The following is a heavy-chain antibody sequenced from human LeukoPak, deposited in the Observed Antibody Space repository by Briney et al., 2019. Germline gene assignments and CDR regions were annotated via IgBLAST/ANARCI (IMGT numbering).Heavy chain of an antibody. J-gene: IGHJ4*02. CDR3: AKDRDIVVVPAAPFDY. V-gene: IGHV3-30*02. CDR1: GFTFSSYG. Sequence: GGSLRLSCAASGFTFSSYGMHWVRRAPGKGLEWVAFIRYDGSNKYYADSVKGRFTISRDNSKNTLYLQMNSLRAEDTAVCYCAKDRDIVVVPAAPFDYWGQGTLVTVSS. CDR2: IRYDGSNK. D-gene: IGHD2-2*01.